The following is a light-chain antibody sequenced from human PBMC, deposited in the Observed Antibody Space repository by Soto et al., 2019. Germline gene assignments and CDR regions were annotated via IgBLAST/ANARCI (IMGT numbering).Light chain of an antibody. Sequence: DIQMTQSPSSLPASVADRVTITCRASQGIRNDLGWYQQKPGKAPKRLIYGASSLQSGVPSRFSAIDSGQEFPLQTSGRRPEVFATYSCPRLNIYPWRSGQGTRWKSN. J-gene: IGKJ1*01. CDR1: QGIRND. V-gene: IGKV1-17*01. CDR2: GAS. CDR3: PRLNIYPWR.